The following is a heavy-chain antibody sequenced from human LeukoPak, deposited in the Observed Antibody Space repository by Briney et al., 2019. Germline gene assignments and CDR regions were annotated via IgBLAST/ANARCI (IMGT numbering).Heavy chain of an antibody. CDR1: GFTVSSNY. CDR2: IYSGGST. J-gene: IGHJ4*02. CDR3: ARVDYGDYGFDY. Sequence: GGSLRLSCAASGFTVSSNYMSWVRQAPGKGLEWVSVIYSGGSTYYADSVKGRFTISRDNSKNTLYLQMNSLRAEDTAVYYCARVDYGDYGFDYWGQGTLVTVSS. D-gene: IGHD4-17*01. V-gene: IGHV3-66*01.